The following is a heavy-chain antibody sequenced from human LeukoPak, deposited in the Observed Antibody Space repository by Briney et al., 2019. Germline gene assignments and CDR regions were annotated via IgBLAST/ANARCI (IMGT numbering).Heavy chain of an antibody. Sequence: GGSLRLSCAASGFTFSSYSMNWVRQAPGKGLEWVSSISSSNSYIYYADSVKGRFTISRDNAKNSLYLQMNSLRAEDTAVYYCARESGWARPSDYWGQGTLVIVPS. J-gene: IGHJ4*02. V-gene: IGHV3-21*01. D-gene: IGHD6-19*01. CDR3: ARESGWARPSDY. CDR1: GFTFSSYS. CDR2: ISSSNSYI.